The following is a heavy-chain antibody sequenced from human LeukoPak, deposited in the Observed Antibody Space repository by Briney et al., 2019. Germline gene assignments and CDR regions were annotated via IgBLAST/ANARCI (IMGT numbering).Heavy chain of an antibody. CDR2: ISWNSGSI. J-gene: IGHJ6*02. V-gene: IGHV3-9*01. CDR3: AKDISDGRITIFGVVISEYGMDV. Sequence: GGSLRLSCAASGFTFDDYAMHWVRQAPGKGLEWVSGISWNSGSIGYADSVKGRFTISRDNAKNSLYLQMNSLRAEDTALYYCAKDISDGRITIFGVVISEYGMDVWGQGTTVTVSS. CDR1: GFTFDDYA. D-gene: IGHD3-3*01.